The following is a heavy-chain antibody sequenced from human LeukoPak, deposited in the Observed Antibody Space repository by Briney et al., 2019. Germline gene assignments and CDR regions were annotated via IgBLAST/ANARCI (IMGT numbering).Heavy chain of an antibody. D-gene: IGHD6-13*01. CDR2: IYYSGST. CDR1: GGSISSSSYY. V-gene: IGHV4-39*07. J-gene: IGHJ6*03. CDR3: AREGSSWYSFRDYYYYMDV. Sequence: SETLSLTCTVSGGSISSSSYYWGWIRQPPGKGLEWIGSIYYSGSTYYNPSLKSRVTISVDTSKNQFSLKLSSVTAADTAVYYCAREGSSWYSFRDYYYYMDVWGKGTTVTVSS.